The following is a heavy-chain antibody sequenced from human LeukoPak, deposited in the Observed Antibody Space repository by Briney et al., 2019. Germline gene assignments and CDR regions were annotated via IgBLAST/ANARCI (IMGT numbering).Heavy chain of an antibody. CDR2: ISAYNGNT. V-gene: IGHV1-18*01. J-gene: IGHJ6*03. CDR1: GYTFTSYG. D-gene: IGHD2-2*01. CDR3: ARESYCSSISCYYYYYYMDV. Sequence: ASVKVSCXASGYTFTSYGISWVRLAPGQGLEWMGWISAYNGNTNYAQKLQGRVTMTTDTSTSTAYMELRSLRSDDTAVYYCARESYCSSISCYYYYYYMDVWGKGTTVTVSS.